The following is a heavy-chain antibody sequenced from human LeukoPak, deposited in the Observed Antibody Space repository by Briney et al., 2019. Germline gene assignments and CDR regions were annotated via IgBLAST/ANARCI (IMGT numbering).Heavy chain of an antibody. D-gene: IGHD4-17*01. J-gene: IGHJ4*02. V-gene: IGHV3-7*01. CDR3: ARDPTYDYGDSYFDY. CDR2: IKQDGSEK. CDR1: GFTFSTYW. Sequence: GRSLRLSCAASGFTFSTYWMSWVRQAPGKGLEWVANIKQDGSEKYYVDSVKGRFTISRDNAKNSLYLQMNSLRAEDTAVYYCARDPTYDYGDSYFDYWGQGTLVTVSS.